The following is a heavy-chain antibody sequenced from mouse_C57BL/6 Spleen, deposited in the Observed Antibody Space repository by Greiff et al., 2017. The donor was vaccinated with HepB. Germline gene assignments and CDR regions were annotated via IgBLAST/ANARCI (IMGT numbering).Heavy chain of an antibody. J-gene: IGHJ3*01. CDR1: GFSFTSYG. D-gene: IGHD2-4*01. CDR2: IWGVGST. V-gene: IGHV2-6*01. Sequence: VHLVESGPGLVAPSQSLSITCTVSGFSFTSYGVDWVRQSPGKGLEWLGVIWGVGSTNYNSALKSRLSISKDNSKSQVFLKMNSLQTDDTAMYYCASRNYDYPAWFAYWGQGTLVTVSA. CDR3: ASRNYDYPAWFAY.